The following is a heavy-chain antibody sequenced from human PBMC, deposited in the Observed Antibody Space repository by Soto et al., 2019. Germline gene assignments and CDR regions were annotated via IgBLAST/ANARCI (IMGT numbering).Heavy chain of an antibody. J-gene: IGHJ5*02. CDR1: GDTITDGDYN. CDR3: ARRIQEEFDP. D-gene: IGHD5-18*01. Sequence: PSESLSLTCTVSGDTITDGDYNWSWIAQPPGKDLEWIAYIYYNGIIHYNPSLKSRVTISLDPPKNQFSLTMTSVTDADTAVYSCARRIQEEFDPWGQGTLVTVSS. CDR2: IYYNGII. V-gene: IGHV4-30-4*01.